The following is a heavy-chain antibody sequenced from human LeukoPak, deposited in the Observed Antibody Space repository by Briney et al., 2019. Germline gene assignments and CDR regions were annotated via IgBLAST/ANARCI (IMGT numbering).Heavy chain of an antibody. V-gene: IGHV1-69*01. D-gene: IGHD3-10*01. CDR2: IIPLFGTA. Sequence: SVKVSCKASGGTFSSYAISWVRQAPGQGLEWMGGIIPLFGTANYAQKFQGRATITADESTSTAYMELSSLRSEDTAVYYCARDLSGTHGGDYWGQGTLVTVSS. CDR3: ARDLSGTHGGDY. J-gene: IGHJ4*02. CDR1: GGTFSSYA.